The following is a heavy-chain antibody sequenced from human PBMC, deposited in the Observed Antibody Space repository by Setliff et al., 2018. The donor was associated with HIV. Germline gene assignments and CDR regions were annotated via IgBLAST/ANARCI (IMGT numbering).Heavy chain of an antibody. CDR2: IYYSGST. CDR3: ARTYYDFWSGSYSYKWFDP. V-gene: IGHV4-31*03. CDR1: GGSISSGNYY. D-gene: IGHD3-3*01. J-gene: IGHJ5*02. Sequence: SETLSLTCTVSGGSISSGNYYWSWIRQHPGKGLEWIGYIYYSGSTYYNPSLKSRVTISVDTSKNQFSLKLSSVTAADTAFYYCARTYYDFWSGSYSYKWFDPWGQGTLVTVSS.